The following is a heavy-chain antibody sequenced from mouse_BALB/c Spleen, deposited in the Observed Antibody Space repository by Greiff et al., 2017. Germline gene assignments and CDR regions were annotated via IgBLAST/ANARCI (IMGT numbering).Heavy chain of an antibody. D-gene: IGHD3-3*01. CDR3: ARSGTARASCFAY. CDR1: GFTFSSFG. Sequence: EVKLMESGGGLVQPGGSRKLSCAASGFTFSSFGMHWVRQAPEKGLEWVAYISSGSSTIYYADTVKGRFTISRDNPKNTLFLQMTSLRSEDTAMYYCARSGTARASCFAYWGQGTLVTVSA. V-gene: IGHV5-17*02. CDR2: ISSGSSTI. J-gene: IGHJ3*01.